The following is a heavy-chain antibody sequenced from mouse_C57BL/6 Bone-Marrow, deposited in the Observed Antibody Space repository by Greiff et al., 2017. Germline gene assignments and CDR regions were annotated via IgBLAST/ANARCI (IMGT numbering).Heavy chain of an antibody. CDR3: ATRWLLQYFDV. V-gene: IGHV1-26*01. CDR2: INPNNGGT. J-gene: IGHJ1*03. D-gene: IGHD2-3*01. Sequence: VQLQQSGPELVKPGASVKISCKASGYTFTDYYMNWVKQSHGKSLEWIGDINPNNGGTSYNQKFTGKATLTVDKSSSTAYMELRSLTSEDSAVYCCATRWLLQYFDVWGTGTTVTVSS. CDR1: GYTFTDYY.